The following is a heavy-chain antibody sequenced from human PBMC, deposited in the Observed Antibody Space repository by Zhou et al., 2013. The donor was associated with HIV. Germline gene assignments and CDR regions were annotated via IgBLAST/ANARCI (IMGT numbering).Heavy chain of an antibody. J-gene: IGHJ6*03. Sequence: QVQLVQSGAEVKKPGSSVKVSCKASGGTFSSYAISWVRQAPGQGLEWMGGIIPIFGTANYAQKFQGRVTITTDESTSTAYMELSSLRSEDTAVYYCARQIVVVPAAIRAGGYYYYYMDVWGKGTTGHRLL. V-gene: IGHV1-69*05. CDR1: GGTFSSYA. CDR2: IIPIFGTA. D-gene: IGHD2-2*02. CDR3: ARQIVVVPAAIRAGGYYYYYMDV.